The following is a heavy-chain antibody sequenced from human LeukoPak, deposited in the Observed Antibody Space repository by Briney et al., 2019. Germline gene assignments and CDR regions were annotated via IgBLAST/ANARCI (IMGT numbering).Heavy chain of an antibody. Sequence: ASVKVSCKASGYTFTTYGISGVRQAPGQGLEWMGWISGYNGNTNYAQKLQGRVTMTTDTSTSTAYVELRSLRSDDTAVFYCARDQSFGAGSYQDYWGQGTLVTVSS. V-gene: IGHV1-18*01. CDR2: ISGYNGNT. CDR3: ARDQSFGAGSYQDY. D-gene: IGHD3-10*01. CDR1: GYTFTTYG. J-gene: IGHJ4*02.